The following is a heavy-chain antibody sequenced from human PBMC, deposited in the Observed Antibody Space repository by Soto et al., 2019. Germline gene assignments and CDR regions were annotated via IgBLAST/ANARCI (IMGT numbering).Heavy chain of an antibody. CDR3: ARESTRDHYFDY. Sequence: GGSLRLSCAASGFTFSSYSMNWVRQAPGKGLEWVSSISSSSSYIYYADSVKGRLTISRDNAKNSLYLQMNSLRAEDTAVYYCARESTRDHYFDYWGQGTLVTVSS. CDR2: ISSSSSYI. CDR1: GFTFSSYS. J-gene: IGHJ4*02. V-gene: IGHV3-21*01.